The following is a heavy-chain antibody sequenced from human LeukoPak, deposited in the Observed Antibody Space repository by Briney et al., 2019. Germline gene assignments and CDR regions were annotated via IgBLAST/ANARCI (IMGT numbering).Heavy chain of an antibody. CDR2: IYPRDGST. CDR3: ARDQEGFDY. V-gene: IGHV1-46*01. CDR1: GYTFTSSY. J-gene: IGHJ4*02. Sequence: ASVKVSCKASGYTFTSSYIHWVRQAPGQGLEWMGMIYPRDGSTSYAQKFQGRVTVTRDTSTSTVHMELSGLRSEDTAVYYCARDQEGFDYWGQGTLVTVSS.